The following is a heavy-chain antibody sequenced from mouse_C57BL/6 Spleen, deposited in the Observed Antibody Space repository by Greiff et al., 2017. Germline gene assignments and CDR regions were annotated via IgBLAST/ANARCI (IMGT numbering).Heavy chain of an antibody. D-gene: IGHD1-1*01. CDR3: ARNYGSTYYYAMDD. J-gene: IGHJ4*01. V-gene: IGHV1-82*01. CDR1: GYAFSSSW. CDR2: IYPGDGDT. Sequence: QVHVKQSGPELVKPGASVKISCKASGYAFSSSWMNWVKQRPGKGLEWIGRIYPGDGDTNYNGKFKGKATLTADKSSSTAYMQLSSLTSEDSAVYFCARNYGSTYYYAMDDWGQGTSVTVAS.